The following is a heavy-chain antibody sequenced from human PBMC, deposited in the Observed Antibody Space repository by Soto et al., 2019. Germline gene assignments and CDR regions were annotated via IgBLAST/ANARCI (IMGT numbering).Heavy chain of an antibody. CDR3: AKSSVWSPYFDS. J-gene: IGHJ4*02. D-gene: IGHD2-8*02. CDR2: ITYTGVST. V-gene: IGHV3-23*01. Sequence: EAQLLESGGGLVQPGGSLRLSCAASEFSFDDYAMSWVRQAPGKGLEWVSSITYTGVSTYYADSVKGRFTISRDNSRDTLFLQMNRLRDEDTAIYYCAKSSVWSPYFDSWGQGTLVTVSS. CDR1: EFSFDDYA.